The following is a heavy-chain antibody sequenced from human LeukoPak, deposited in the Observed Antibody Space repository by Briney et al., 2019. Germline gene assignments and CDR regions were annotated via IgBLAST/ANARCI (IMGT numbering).Heavy chain of an antibody. CDR2: INHSGST. J-gene: IGHJ6*02. CDR3: ARAYGDQIAVVGRVGMDV. V-gene: IGHV4-34*01. Sequence: SETLSLTSAVYGGSFSGYYWSWIRQPPGKGLEWIGEINHSGSTNYNPSLKSRVTISVDTSKNQFSLKLSSVTAADTAVYYCARAYGDQIAVVGRVGMDVWGQGTTVTVSS. D-gene: IGHD6-19*01. CDR1: GGSFSGYY.